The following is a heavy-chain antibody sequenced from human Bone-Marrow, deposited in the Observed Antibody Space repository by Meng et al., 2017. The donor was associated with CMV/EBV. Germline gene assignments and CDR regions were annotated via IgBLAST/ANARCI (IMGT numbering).Heavy chain of an antibody. V-gene: IGHV4-59*12. J-gene: IGHJ4*02. CDR2: IYYSGST. CDR3: AILYDFWSGYYRRSDY. CDR1: GGSISSYY. D-gene: IGHD3-3*01. Sequence: SETLSLTCTVSGGSISSYYWSWIRQPPGKGLEWIGYIYYSGSTNYNPSLKSRVTISVDTSKNQFSLKLSSVTAADTAVYYCAILYDFWSGYYRRSDYWGQGTLVTVSS.